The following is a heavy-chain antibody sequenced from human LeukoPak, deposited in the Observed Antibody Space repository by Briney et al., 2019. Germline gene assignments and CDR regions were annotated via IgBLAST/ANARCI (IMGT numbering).Heavy chain of an antibody. D-gene: IGHD6-13*01. J-gene: IGHJ4*02. Sequence: SVKVSCKASGGTFSSYAISWVRQAPGQGLEWMGGIIPIFGTANYAQKLQGRVTITTDESTGTAYMELSSLRSEDTAVYYCARSAAAGTGDFDYWGQGTLVTVSS. CDR2: IIPIFGTA. V-gene: IGHV1-69*05. CDR3: ARSAAAGTGDFDY. CDR1: GGTFSSYA.